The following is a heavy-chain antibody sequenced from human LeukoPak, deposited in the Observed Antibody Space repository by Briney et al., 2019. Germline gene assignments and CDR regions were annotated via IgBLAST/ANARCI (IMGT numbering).Heavy chain of an antibody. CDR1: GGSISTYY. D-gene: IGHD1-26*01. V-gene: IGHV4-59*01. Sequence: SETLSLTCTVSGGSISTYYWSWIRQPPGKGLEWIGYIYYSGSTSYNPSLKSRVTISVDTSKNQFSLKLSSVTAADTAVYYCAREEALGSGSFDYWGQGTLVTVSS. CDR3: AREEALGSGSFDY. J-gene: IGHJ4*02. CDR2: IYYSGST.